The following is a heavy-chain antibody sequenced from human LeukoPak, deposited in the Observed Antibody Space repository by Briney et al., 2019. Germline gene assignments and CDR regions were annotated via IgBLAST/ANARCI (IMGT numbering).Heavy chain of an antibody. Sequence: PSETLSLTCTVSGGSISSGSYYWSWIRQPAGKGLEWIGRIYTSGSTYYNPSLKSRVTISVDTSKNQFSLKLSSVTAADTAVYYCARHLDWKLIWGQGTMVTVSS. J-gene: IGHJ3*02. CDR2: IYTSGST. CDR1: GGSISSGSYY. V-gene: IGHV4-61*02. CDR3: ARHLDWKLI. D-gene: IGHD3/OR15-3a*01.